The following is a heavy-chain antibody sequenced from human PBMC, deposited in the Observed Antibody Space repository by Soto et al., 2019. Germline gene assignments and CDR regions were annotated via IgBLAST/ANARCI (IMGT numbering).Heavy chain of an antibody. J-gene: IGHJ5*02. CDR3: ARDNRRGGSYYDGGSNWFDP. CDR1: GGSISSGGYY. CDR2: IYYSGST. Sequence: QVQLQESGPGLVKHSQTLSLTCTVSGGSISSGGYYWSWIRQHPGKGLEWIGYIYYSGSTYDNPSLKSRVTISVDTSKNQFSLKLSSVTAADTAVYYCARDNRRGGSYYDGGSNWFDPWGQGTLVTVSS. V-gene: IGHV4-31*03. D-gene: IGHD1-26*01.